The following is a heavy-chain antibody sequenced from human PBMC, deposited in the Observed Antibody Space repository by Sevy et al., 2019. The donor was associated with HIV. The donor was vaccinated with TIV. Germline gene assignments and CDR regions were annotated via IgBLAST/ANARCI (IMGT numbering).Heavy chain of an antibody. D-gene: IGHD3-3*01. J-gene: IGHJ5*02. CDR3: ARKGVSAYDDTFDP. CDR1: GGSISSYY. Sequence: SETLSLTCTVSGGSISSYYWSWIRQPPGKGLEWIGYISYSGSTNYNPSLKSRVTISIDTSKNQFSLKLSSMTAADTAVCYCARKGVSAYDDTFDPWGQGTLVTVSS. V-gene: IGHV4-59*08. CDR2: ISYSGST.